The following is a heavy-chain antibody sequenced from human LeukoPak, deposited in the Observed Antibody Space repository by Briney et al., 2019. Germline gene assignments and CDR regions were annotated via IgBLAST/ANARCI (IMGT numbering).Heavy chain of an antibody. Sequence: SETLSLTCTVSGGSISSSSYYWGWIRQPPGKGLEWIGSIYYSGSTYYNPSLKSRVTISVDTSKNQFSLKLSSVTAADTAVYYCARRTVAEMQGYYYYGMDVWGQGTTVTVSS. V-gene: IGHV4-39*01. CDR1: GGSISSSSYY. D-gene: IGHD5-24*01. J-gene: IGHJ6*02. CDR3: ARRTVAEMQGYYYYGMDV. CDR2: IYYSGST.